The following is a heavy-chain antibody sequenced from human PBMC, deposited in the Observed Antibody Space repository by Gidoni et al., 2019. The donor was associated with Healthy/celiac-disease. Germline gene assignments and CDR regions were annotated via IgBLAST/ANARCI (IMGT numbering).Heavy chain of an antibody. V-gene: IGHV5-51*01. CDR3: ARAPGYYDFWSGYYRIDYYYGMDV. CDR1: GYSFTSYW. CDR2: IYPGDSDT. Sequence: EVQLVQSGAEVKKPGESLKISCKGSGYSFTSYWIGWVLQMPGKGLEWMGIIYPGDSDTRYSPSFQGQVTISADKSISTAYLQWSSLKASDTAMYYCARAPGYYDFWSGYYRIDYYYGMDVWGQGTTVTVSS. J-gene: IGHJ6*02. D-gene: IGHD3-3*01.